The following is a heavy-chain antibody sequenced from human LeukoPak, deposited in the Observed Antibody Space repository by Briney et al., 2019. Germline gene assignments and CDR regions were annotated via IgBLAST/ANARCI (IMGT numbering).Heavy chain of an antibody. CDR1: GYSISSGYY. Sequence: SGTLSLTCTVSGYSISSGYYWGWIRPPPGKRLEWIGTIFHSGSTYSNPSLKSRVTISVDTSKNQFSLNLSSVTAADTAVYYCARVGYYPDYYMDVWGKGTTVTVSS. CDR3: ARVGYYPDYYMDV. V-gene: IGHV4-38-2*02. J-gene: IGHJ6*03. D-gene: IGHD2-21*01. CDR2: IFHSGST.